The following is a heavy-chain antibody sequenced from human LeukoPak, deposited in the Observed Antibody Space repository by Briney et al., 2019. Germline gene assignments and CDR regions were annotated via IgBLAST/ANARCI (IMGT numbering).Heavy chain of an antibody. CDR2: IYYSGST. CDR3: ARVPRVAPQGQTYYYYGMDV. Sequence: SETLSLTCTVSGGSISSYYWSWIRQPPGRGLEWIGYIYYSGSTNYNPSLKSRVTISVDTSKNQFSLKLSSVTAADTAVYYCARVPRVAPQGQTYYYYGMDVWGQGTTVTVSS. CDR1: GGSISSYY. V-gene: IGHV4-59*01. D-gene: IGHD3-3*01. J-gene: IGHJ6*02.